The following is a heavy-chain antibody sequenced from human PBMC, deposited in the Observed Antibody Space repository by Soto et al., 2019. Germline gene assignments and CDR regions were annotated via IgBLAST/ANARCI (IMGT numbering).Heavy chain of an antibody. CDR1: GGSISSSSYY. Sequence: QLQLQESGPGLVKPSETLSLTCTVSGGSISSSSYYWGWIRQPPGKGLEWIGSIYYSGSTYYNPSLKRRVTISVDTSKNQFSLKLSSVTAADTAVYYCAKYSSSYLSNYYFDYWGQGTLVTVSS. D-gene: IGHD6-13*01. V-gene: IGHV4-39*01. CDR3: AKYSSSYLSNYYFDY. J-gene: IGHJ4*02. CDR2: IYYSGST.